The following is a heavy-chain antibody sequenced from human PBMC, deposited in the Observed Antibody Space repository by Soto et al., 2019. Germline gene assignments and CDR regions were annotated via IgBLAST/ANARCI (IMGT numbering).Heavy chain of an antibody. Sequence: SETLSLTCTVSGDSISSRSYYWGWIRQPPGKGLEWIGSIYYSGSTYNNPSLRSRVSMSIDTSKAQFSRKLKSVTAADTALYFCARQRTSVVTQAYFDVSGPGSLVTVSS. CDR3: ARQRTSVVTQAYFDV. D-gene: IGHD2-21*02. V-gene: IGHV4-39*01. CDR1: GDSISSRSYY. J-gene: IGHJ4*02. CDR2: IYYSGST.